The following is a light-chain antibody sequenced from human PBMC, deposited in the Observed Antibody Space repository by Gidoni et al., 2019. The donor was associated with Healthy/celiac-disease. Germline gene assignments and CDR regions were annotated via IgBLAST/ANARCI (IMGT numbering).Light chain of an antibody. Sequence: IVLTQSPGTLSLSPGERATLACRASQSVSSSYLAWSQQKPGQAPRLLIYGASSRATGIPDRCSGSGAGTDLTLTISRREPEEVAVYYWQQYGSAPWTFGQGTKVEIK. V-gene: IGKV3-20*01. CDR3: QQYGSAPWT. CDR2: GAS. CDR1: QSVSSSY. J-gene: IGKJ1*01.